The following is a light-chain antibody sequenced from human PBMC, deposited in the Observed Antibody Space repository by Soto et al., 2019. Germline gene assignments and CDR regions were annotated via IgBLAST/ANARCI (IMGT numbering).Light chain of an antibody. CDR2: EVS. CDR1: SSDVGDYEY. J-gene: IGLJ1*01. V-gene: IGLV2-14*01. Sequence: QSVLTQPPSVSGSPGQSITISCTGTSSDVGDYEYVSWYQQHPGKGPKLMIYEVSNRTSGVSNRFSGSKSGNTASLTISGLQAEDETEYFCSSYKRTSRVYVFGTGTKVTVL. CDR3: SSYKRTSRVYV.